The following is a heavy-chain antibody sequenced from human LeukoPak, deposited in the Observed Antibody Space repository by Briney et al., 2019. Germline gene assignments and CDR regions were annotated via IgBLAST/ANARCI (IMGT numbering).Heavy chain of an antibody. Sequence: GGSLRLSCAASGFTFSNYAMHWVRQAPGKGLEWVALISYDGSNKYYADSVKGRFTISRDNSKNTLYLQMNSLRAEDTAVYYCARGVTHNDYWGQGTLVTVSS. CDR1: GFTFSNYA. CDR2: ISYDGSNK. J-gene: IGHJ4*02. V-gene: IGHV3-30*04. D-gene: IGHD3-10*01. CDR3: ARGVTHNDY.